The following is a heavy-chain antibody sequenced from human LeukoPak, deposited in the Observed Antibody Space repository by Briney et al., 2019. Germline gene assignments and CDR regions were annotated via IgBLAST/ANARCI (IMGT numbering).Heavy chain of an antibody. D-gene: IGHD3-3*02. CDR3: AREGIIVGVAPFDY. Sequence: ASVKVSCKASGYTFTAYYIHWVRQAPGQGLECMGWINPNSGVATYAQKFQGRVTMTRDTSIRTHYMEVSRLRSDDTAFYYCAREGIIVGVAPFDYWGQGTLVTVSS. J-gene: IGHJ4*02. CDR1: GYTFTAYY. CDR2: INPNSGVA. V-gene: IGHV1-2*02.